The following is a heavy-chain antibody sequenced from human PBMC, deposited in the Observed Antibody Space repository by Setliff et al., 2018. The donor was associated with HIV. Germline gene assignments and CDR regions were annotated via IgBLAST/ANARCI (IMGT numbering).Heavy chain of an antibody. CDR1: GDSVSSASYY. Sequence: SETLSLTCTVSGDSVSSASYYWSWIRQPPGKGLEWIGYIYYSGTTKYNPSLKSRVTISVDTSKNQFSLKLSSVPAADTAVYYCASEAWTSYRSSSGYYYYYMDVWVKGTTVTVSS. J-gene: IGHJ6*03. CDR3: ASEAWTSYRSSSGYYYYYMDV. CDR2: IYYSGTT. D-gene: IGHD6-6*01. V-gene: IGHV4-61*01.